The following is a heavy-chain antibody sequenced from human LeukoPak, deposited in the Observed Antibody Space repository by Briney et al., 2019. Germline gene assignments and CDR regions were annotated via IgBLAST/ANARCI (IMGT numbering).Heavy chain of an antibody. CDR1: GFTLSHYY. CDR3: ARQGSEIDY. CDR2: ISSSGDTI. V-gene: IGHV3-11*01. Sequence: PGGSLRLSCAASGFTLSHYYMTWIRQAPGKGLEWLSCISSSGDTIYYADSVKGRFTVSRDNAENSLYLQMNSLRAEETAMYYCARQGSEIDYWGQGTLVTVPS. J-gene: IGHJ4*02.